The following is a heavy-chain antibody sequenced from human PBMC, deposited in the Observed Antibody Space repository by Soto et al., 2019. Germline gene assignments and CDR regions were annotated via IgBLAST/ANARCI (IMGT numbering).Heavy chain of an antibody. CDR3: ARGLGGYCSGGSCYRGEYYYYGMDV. Sequence: PGGSQRLSCADSGFTFSSYDMHWVRQATGKGLEWVSAIGTAGDTYYPGSVKGRFTISRENAKNSLYLQMNSLRAGDTAVYYCARGLGGYCSGGSCYRGEYYYYGMDVWGQGTTVTVSS. V-gene: IGHV3-13*01. D-gene: IGHD2-15*01. J-gene: IGHJ6*02. CDR2: IGTAGDT. CDR1: GFTFSSYD.